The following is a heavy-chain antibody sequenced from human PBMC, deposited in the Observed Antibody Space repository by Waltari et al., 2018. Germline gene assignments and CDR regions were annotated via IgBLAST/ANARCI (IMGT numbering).Heavy chain of an antibody. J-gene: IGHJ1*01. V-gene: IGHV4-39*01. CDR1: GGPITTNYN. CDR3: GRIAFGDDGGYFQY. Sequence: QLQLQESGPGLVRPSGTLSLPSPVSGGPITTNYNWAWIRQPPGKGLEWMGNMHDRGSTFYNPSLMSRVTISLDTSKNQFSLTLTSVDAADTAVYFCGRIAFGDDGGYFQYWGQGTLVTVSS. D-gene: IGHD4-17*01. CDR2: MHDRGST.